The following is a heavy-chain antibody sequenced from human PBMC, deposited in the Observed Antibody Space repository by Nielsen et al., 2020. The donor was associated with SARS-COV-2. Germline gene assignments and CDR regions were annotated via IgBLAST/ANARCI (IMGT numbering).Heavy chain of an antibody. CDR3: AGSYYSNYAIPYYFDY. V-gene: IGHV1-18*01. CDR2: ISAYNGNT. J-gene: IGHJ4*02. CDR1: GYTFTSYG. D-gene: IGHD4-11*01. Sequence: ASVKVSCKASGYTFTSYGISWVRQAPGQGLEWMGWISAYNGNTNYAQKLQGRVTMTTDTSTSTAYMELRSLRSDDTAVYYCAGSYYSNYAIPYYFDYWGQGTLVTVSS.